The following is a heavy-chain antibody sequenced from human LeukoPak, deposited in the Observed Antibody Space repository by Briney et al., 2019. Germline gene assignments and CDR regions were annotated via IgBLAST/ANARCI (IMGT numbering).Heavy chain of an antibody. V-gene: IGHV3-7*03. CDR2: IDQDGSEE. CDR1: GFTFSHYW. Sequence: GGSLRLSCAASGFTFSHYWMTWVRQAPGKGLEWVANIDQDGSEEFYVDSLKGRFTVSRDNAKNSLYLQINSLRADDTAIYYCARDSGRFYIDYWGQGTLVTVSS. D-gene: IGHD1-26*01. CDR3: ARDSGRFYIDY. J-gene: IGHJ4*02.